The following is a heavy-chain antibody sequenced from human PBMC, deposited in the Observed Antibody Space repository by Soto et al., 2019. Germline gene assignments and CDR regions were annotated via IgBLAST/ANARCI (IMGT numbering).Heavy chain of an antibody. CDR2: IYYSGST. CDR1: GGSISSYY. J-gene: IGHJ4*02. V-gene: IGHV4-59*01. D-gene: IGHD3-3*01. Sequence: SETLSLTCTVSGGSISSYYWSWIRQPPGKGLEWIGYIYYSGSTNYNPSLKSRVTISVDTSKNQFSLTLSSVTAADTAVYYCARVSYDFWSGHPPFFDYWGQGTLVTVSS. CDR3: ARVSYDFWSGHPPFFDY.